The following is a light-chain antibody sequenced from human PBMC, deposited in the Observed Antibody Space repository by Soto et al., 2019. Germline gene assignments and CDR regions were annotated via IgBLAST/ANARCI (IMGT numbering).Light chain of an antibody. CDR2: EVS. Sequence: QSALTQPPSASGSPGQSVTISCTGTSSDVGGYKYVSWYQQHPGKAPKLMIYEVSKRPSGVPDRFSGSKSGNTASLTVSGLQTEDEADYYCSSYAGTNPVVFGGGTKVTVL. V-gene: IGLV2-8*01. CDR1: SSDVGGYKY. CDR3: SSYAGTNPVV. J-gene: IGLJ2*01.